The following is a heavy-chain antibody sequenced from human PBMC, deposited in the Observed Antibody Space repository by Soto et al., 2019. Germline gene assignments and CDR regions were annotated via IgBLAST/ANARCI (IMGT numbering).Heavy chain of an antibody. CDR3: AKRLRGVLRNPEVD. Sequence: DVHLLESGGDLVPPGGSLRLSCVASGLTFSSYAMSWVRQAPGKGPAWVSVVSGSGGFTDYAESVKGRFTVSRDNAKNILYLEMNNLRAEDTALYYCAKRLRGVLRNPEVDWGQGTLVTVSS. CDR2: VSGSGGFT. V-gene: IGHV3-23*01. J-gene: IGHJ4*02. D-gene: IGHD3-10*01. CDR1: GLTFSSYA.